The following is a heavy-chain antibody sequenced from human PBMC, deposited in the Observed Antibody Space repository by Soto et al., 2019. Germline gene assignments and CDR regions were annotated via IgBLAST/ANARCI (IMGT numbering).Heavy chain of an antibody. CDR3: ARDGGVGIEMDVFYYYYGMDV. J-gene: IGHJ6*02. D-gene: IGHD3-16*01. V-gene: IGHV3-33*01. CDR2: IWYDGSNK. Sequence: HPGGSLRLSCAASGFTFSSYVMHWVRQAPGKGLEWVAVIWYDGSNKYYADSVKGRFTISRDNSKNTLYLQMNSLRAEDTAVYYCARDGGVGIEMDVFYYYYGMDVWGQGTTVTVSS. CDR1: GFTFSSYV.